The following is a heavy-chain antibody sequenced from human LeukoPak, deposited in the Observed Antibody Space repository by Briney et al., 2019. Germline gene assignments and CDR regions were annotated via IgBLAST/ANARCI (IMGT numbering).Heavy chain of an antibody. CDR3: AIGNYYDSSGYYYY. D-gene: IGHD3-22*01. Sequence: SVKVSCQASGGTFSSYAISWVRKAPGQGLGWMGRIIPILGIANYAQKFQGRVTITADKSTSTAYMELSSLRSEDTAVYYCAIGNYYDSSGYYYYWGQGTLVTVSS. CDR2: IIPILGIA. J-gene: IGHJ4*02. CDR1: GGTFSSYA. V-gene: IGHV1-69*04.